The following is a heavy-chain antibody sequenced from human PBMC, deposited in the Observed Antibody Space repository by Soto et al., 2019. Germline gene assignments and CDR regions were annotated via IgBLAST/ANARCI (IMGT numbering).Heavy chain of an antibody. D-gene: IGHD6-19*01. CDR1: GFNFGGFG. CDR2: LSYEGSEE. Sequence: GGSLRLSCATSGFNFGGFGMHWVRHAPGKGLEWLSVLSYEGSEEYYADSVRGRFTISRDNSKSTLFLQMDSLRVEDTGVYYCALTRRSSLLEVAGPGFEYWGQGTLVTVSS. V-gene: IGHV3-30*03. J-gene: IGHJ4*02. CDR3: ALTRRSSLLEVAGPGFEY.